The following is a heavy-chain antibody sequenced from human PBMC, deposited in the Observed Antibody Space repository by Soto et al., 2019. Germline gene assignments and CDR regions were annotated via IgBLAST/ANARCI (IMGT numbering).Heavy chain of an antibody. D-gene: IGHD1-26*01. J-gene: IGHJ4*02. CDR2: IVVGSGNT. Sequence: QMQLVQSGPEVKKPGTSVKVSCKASGFTFTSSAVQWVRQARGQSLEWIGWIVVGSGNTNYAQKFQERVTITRDMSTSTAYMELSSLRSEDTAVYYCAADPSGSSFDYWGQGTLVTVSS. CDR1: GFTFTSSA. CDR3: AADPSGSSFDY. V-gene: IGHV1-58*01.